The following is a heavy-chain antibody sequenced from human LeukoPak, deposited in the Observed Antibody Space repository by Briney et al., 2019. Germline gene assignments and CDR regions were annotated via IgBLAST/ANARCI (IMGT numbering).Heavy chain of an antibody. Sequence: SETLSLTCTVSGGSISSSSYYWGWIRQPPGKGLEWIGSIYYSGSTYYNPSLKSRVTISVDTSKNQFSLKLSSVTAADTAVYYCARHLNWFDPWGQGTLVTVSS. J-gene: IGHJ5*02. CDR3: ARHLNWFDP. CDR2: IYYSGST. CDR1: GGSISSSSYY. V-gene: IGHV4-39*01.